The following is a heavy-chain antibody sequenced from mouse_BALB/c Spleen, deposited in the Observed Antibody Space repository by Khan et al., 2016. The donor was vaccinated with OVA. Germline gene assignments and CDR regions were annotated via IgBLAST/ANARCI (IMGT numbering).Heavy chain of an antibody. Sequence: EVQLVESGPGLVKPSQSLSLTCTVSGYSITSDYAWNWIRQFPGNKLEWVGYITYSGSTSYTPSLKSRISITRETSKNQFFLHLNSVTTEDTATYYCTRGRAYWGQGTLVTVST. CDR3: TRGRAY. CDR2: ITYSGST. J-gene: IGHJ3*01. D-gene: IGHD3-3*01. V-gene: IGHV3-2*02. CDR1: GYSITSDYA.